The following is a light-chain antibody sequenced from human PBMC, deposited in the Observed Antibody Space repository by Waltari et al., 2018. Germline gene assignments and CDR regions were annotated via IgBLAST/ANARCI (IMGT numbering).Light chain of an antibody. CDR3: QAWDTNTYVV. Sequence: SYDLTQPPSVSVSPGQTASITCSGDKLGERYASWYQQKPGQSPILVIHQDGKQPSGSPERFSGSNSGNTATLTITGTQTLDEAHYYCQAWDTNTYVVFGGGTKLTVL. V-gene: IGLV3-1*01. CDR2: QDG. J-gene: IGLJ2*01. CDR1: KLGERY.